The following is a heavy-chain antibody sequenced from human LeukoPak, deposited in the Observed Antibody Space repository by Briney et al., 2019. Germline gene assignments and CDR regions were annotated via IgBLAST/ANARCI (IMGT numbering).Heavy chain of an antibody. CDR2: VNRDGSET. CDR3: ARNNGMDV. CDR1: GLTLSSYW. Sequence: GGSLRLSCAASGLTLSSYWMTWVRQVPGRGPEWVANVNRDGSETYYLDSVKGRLTISKDNARNSLYLQMNSLRAEDTALYHCARNNGMDVWGQGTTVIVSS. J-gene: IGHJ6*02. V-gene: IGHV3-7*03.